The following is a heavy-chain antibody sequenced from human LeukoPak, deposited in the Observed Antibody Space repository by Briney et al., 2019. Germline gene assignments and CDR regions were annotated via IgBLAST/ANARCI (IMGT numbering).Heavy chain of an antibody. J-gene: IGHJ2*01. CDR3: ARGGQQLVRLWYFDL. CDR1: GGTFSSYA. CDR2: IIPIFGTA. V-gene: IGHV1-69*05. Sequence: SVTVSCKASGGTFSSYAISWVRQAPGQGLEWLGGIIPIFGTANYAQKFQGRVTITTDESTSTAYMELSSLRSEDTAVYYCARGGQQLVRLWYFDLWGRGTLVTVSS. D-gene: IGHD6-13*01.